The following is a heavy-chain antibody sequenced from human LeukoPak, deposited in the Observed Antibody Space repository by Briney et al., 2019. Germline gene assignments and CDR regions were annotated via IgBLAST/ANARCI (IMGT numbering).Heavy chain of an antibody. CDR3: ARVSGPGMNEYFYL. CDR1: GFTFSEAW. CDR2: INNDGSFT. J-gene: IGHJ1*01. Sequence: GGSLRLSCAASGFTFSEAWMHWVRQAPGKGLVWVSRINNDGSFTKYADPVKGRFTISRDNAKNTLSLQMNSLRAEDTAVYYCARVSGPGMNEYFYLWGRGTLVTVSS. D-gene: IGHD3-10*01. V-gene: IGHV3-74*01.